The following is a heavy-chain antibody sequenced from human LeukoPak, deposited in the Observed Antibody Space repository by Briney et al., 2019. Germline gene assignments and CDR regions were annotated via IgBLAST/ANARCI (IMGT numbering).Heavy chain of an antibody. CDR3: ASLALTNTGDHGY. CDR2: IHHSGST. D-gene: IGHD3-16*01. CDR1: GGSISGYY. V-gene: IGHV4-34*01. Sequence: PSETLSLTCTVSGGSISGYYWGWIRQPPGKGLEWIGEIHHSGSTDYNPSLESRATISRDTSKNQFSLKLTSVTAADTAVYYSASLALTNTGDHGYWGQGTLVTVSS. J-gene: IGHJ4*02.